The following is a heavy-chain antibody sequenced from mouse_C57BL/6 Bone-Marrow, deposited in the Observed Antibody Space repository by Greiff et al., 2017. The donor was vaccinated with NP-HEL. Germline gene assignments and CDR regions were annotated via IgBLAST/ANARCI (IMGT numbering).Heavy chain of an antibody. Sequence: QVQLQQSGAELARPGASVKLSCKASGYTFPSLGISWVKQRTGRGLGWIGEIYPRSGNTYYNEKFKGKATLTADKSSSTAYMELRSLTSEDSAVYFCARWIITTVVEDWYFDVWGTGTTVTVSS. CDR2: IYPRSGNT. D-gene: IGHD1-1*01. CDR3: ARWIITTVVEDWYFDV. CDR1: GYTFPSLG. J-gene: IGHJ1*03. V-gene: IGHV1-81*01.